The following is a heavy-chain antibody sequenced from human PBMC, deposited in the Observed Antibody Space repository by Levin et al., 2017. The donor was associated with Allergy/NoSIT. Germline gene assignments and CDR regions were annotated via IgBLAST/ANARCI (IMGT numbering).Heavy chain of an antibody. CDR2: IYYSGST. CDR3: ARSPTSYDWCDY. J-gene: IGHJ4*02. V-gene: IGHV4-59*01. D-gene: IGHD5-12*01. Sequence: SETLSLTCTVSGGSISSYYWSWIRQPPGKGLEWIGYIYYSGSTNYNPSLKSRVTISVDTSKNQFSLKLSSVTAADTAVYYCARSPTSYDWCDYWGQGTLVTVSS. CDR1: GGSISSYY.